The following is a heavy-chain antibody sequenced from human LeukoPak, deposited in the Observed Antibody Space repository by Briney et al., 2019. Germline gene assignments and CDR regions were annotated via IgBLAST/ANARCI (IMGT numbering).Heavy chain of an antibody. CDR1: GFTFSSYE. Sequence: PGGSLRLSCAASGFTFSSYEMNWVRQAPGKGLDWVSYISSSGSTIYYADSVKGRFTISRDNAKNSLYLQMNRLRVEDTAVYYCARIRFGESYAPKSYYYYYTDVWGIGTTVTISS. J-gene: IGHJ6*03. CDR2: ISSSGSTI. CDR3: ARIRFGESYAPKSYYYYYTDV. D-gene: IGHD3-10*01. V-gene: IGHV3-48*03.